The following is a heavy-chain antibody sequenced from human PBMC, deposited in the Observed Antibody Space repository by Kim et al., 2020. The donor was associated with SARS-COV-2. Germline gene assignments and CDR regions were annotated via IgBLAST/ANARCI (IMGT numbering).Heavy chain of an antibody. Sequence: YAQKFQGRVTMTRDTSISTAYMELSRLRSDDTAVYYCARRAAAGTGGFDYWGQGTLVTVSS. CDR3: ARRAAAGTGGFDY. J-gene: IGHJ4*02. V-gene: IGHV1-2*02. D-gene: IGHD6-13*01.